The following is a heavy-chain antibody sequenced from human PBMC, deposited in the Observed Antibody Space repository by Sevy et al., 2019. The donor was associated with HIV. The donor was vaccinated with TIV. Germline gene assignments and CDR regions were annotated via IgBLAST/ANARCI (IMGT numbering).Heavy chain of an antibody. CDR2: ISYDGSNK. J-gene: IGHJ6*02. Sequence: GGSLRLSCAASGFTFSSYGMHWVRQAPGKGLEWVAVISYDGSNKYYADSVKGRFTISRDNSKNTLYLQMNSLRAEDTAEYYFARPRTITLTPFWVYKWLVEENNFYYYYGMDVWGEGSAVTLS. CDR1: GFTFSSYG. CDR3: ARPRTITLTPFWVYKWLVEENNFYYYYGMDV. V-gene: IGHV3-30*03. D-gene: IGHD6-19*01.